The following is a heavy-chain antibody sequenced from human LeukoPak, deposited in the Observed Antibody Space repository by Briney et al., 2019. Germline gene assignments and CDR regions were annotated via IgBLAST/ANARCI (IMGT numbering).Heavy chain of an antibody. Sequence: ASVKVSCKAFGYTFTSNYMHWVRQAPGQGLEWMGIINPSGGSTSYAQKFQGRVTMTRDMSTSTVYMELSSLRSEDTAVYYCARSIQGGSFDYWGQGTLVTVSS. CDR1: GYTFTSNY. D-gene: IGHD1-26*01. J-gene: IGHJ4*02. V-gene: IGHV1-46*01. CDR2: INPSGGST. CDR3: ARSIQGGSFDY.